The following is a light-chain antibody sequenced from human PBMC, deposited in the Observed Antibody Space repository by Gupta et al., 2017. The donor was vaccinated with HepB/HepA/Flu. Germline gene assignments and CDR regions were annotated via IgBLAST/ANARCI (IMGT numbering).Light chain of an antibody. CDR2: LGS. J-gene: IGKJ4*01. CDR1: QSLLHSNGYNY. V-gene: IGKV2-28*01. Sequence: DMVMTKSPLSLPVTPGEPASSSCRCSQSLLHSNGYNYLDWYLQKPGQSPQLLSYLGSNRASGVPDRFSCSGSGADCTLKISRVEAEDVGVYCCMQALQTPTFGGGTKVEIK. CDR3: MQALQTPT.